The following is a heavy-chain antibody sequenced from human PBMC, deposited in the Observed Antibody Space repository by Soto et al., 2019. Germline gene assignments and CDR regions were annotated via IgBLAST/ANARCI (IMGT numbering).Heavy chain of an antibody. CDR3: ASKTSVYAFDI. Sequence: ETLSLTCTVSGASISSSSYYWGWIRQPPGKGLEWIGSIYYSGSTYYNPSLKSRVTISVDTSKNQFSLKLSSVTAADTAVYYCASKTSVYAFDIWGQGTMVTVSS. CDR1: GASISSSSYY. CDR2: IYYSGST. J-gene: IGHJ3*02. V-gene: IGHV4-39*01. D-gene: IGHD4-4*01.